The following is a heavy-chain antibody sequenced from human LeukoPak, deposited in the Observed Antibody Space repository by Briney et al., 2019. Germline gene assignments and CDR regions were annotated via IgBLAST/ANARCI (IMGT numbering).Heavy chain of an antibody. Sequence: GGSLRLSCAASGFTFSSYSMNWVRQAPGKGLEWVSSIRSSSYIYYADSVKGRFTISRDNAKNSLYLQMNSLRAEDTAVYYCAREDYYDSSGYIAPNYYYYGMGVWGQGTTVTVSS. CDR2: IRSSSYI. CDR1: GFTFSSYS. CDR3: AREDYYDSSGYIAPNYYYYGMGV. J-gene: IGHJ6*02. D-gene: IGHD3-22*01. V-gene: IGHV3-21*01.